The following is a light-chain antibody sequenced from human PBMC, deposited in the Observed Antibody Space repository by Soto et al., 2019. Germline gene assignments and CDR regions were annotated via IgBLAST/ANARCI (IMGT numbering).Light chain of an antibody. V-gene: IGLV1-51*02. J-gene: IGLJ3*02. CDR1: SSNIGNNY. Sequence: QAVVTQPPSVSAAPGQKVTISCSGSSSNIGNNYVSWHQQLPGTAPKLLIYDNNKRPSGIPDRFSGSTSGTSATLGIAGLQTGDEADYYCATWDNSLSGWVFGGGTKLTVL. CDR2: DNN. CDR3: ATWDNSLSGWV.